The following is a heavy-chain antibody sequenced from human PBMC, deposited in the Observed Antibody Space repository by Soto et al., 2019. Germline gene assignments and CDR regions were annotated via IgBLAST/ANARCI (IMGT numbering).Heavy chain of an antibody. V-gene: IGHV1-3*01. CDR3: ARDPGIIRCPDY. Sequence: QVQLVQSGAEVKKPGASVKVSCKASGYTFTTYAMHWVRQAPGQRFEWMGWINAGNGNTKYSQKLQGRVTITTDTSASTAYMELSSLRSEDTAVYYCARDPGIIRCPDYWGQGTLVTVSS. CDR1: GYTFTTYA. CDR2: INAGNGNT. D-gene: IGHD2-15*01. J-gene: IGHJ4*02.